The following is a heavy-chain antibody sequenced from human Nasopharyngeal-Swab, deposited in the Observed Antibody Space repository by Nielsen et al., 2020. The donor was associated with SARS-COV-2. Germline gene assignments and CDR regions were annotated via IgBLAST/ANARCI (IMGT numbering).Heavy chain of an antibody. CDR2: ISGSGGST. Sequence: GGSLRLSCAASGFTFSSYAMSWVRQAPGKGLEWVSAISGSGGSTYYADSVKGRFTISRDNSKNTLYLQMNSLRAEDTAVYYCAKNRDYHGSGSYSDYWGQGTLVTVSS. D-gene: IGHD3-10*01. CDR1: GFTFSSYA. CDR3: AKNRDYHGSGSYSDY. J-gene: IGHJ4*02. V-gene: IGHV3-23*01.